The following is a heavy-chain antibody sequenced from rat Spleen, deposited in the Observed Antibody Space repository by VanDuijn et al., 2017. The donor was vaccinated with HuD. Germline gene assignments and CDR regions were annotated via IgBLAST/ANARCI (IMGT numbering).Heavy chain of an antibody. D-gene: IGHD1-9*01. Sequence: EVQLVESGGGFVQFGRSLKLSCVASGLSFTNYYMAWVRQAPTKGLEWVATITSGGSNTYYLDSVKGRFTISRDNAESTLYLQMDSLRSEDTASYYCVRHGYTRYYFDYWGQGVMVTVSS. CDR2: ITSGGSNT. V-gene: IGHV5-25*01. CDR1: GLSFTNYY. J-gene: IGHJ2*01. CDR3: VRHGYTRYYFDY.